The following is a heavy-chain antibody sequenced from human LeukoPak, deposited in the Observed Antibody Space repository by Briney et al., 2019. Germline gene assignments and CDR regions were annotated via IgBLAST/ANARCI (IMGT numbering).Heavy chain of an antibody. D-gene: IGHD6-19*01. CDR3: ARVGKQWLVLRGWFDP. V-gene: IGHV4-39*07. J-gene: IGHJ5*02. Sequence: SETLSLTCTVSGGSISSSSYYWGWIRQPPGKGLEWIGESGSTNYNPSLKSRVTISVDTSKNQFSLKLSSVTAADTAVYYWARVGKQWLVLRGWFDPWGQGTLVTVSS. CDR1: GGSISSSSYY. CDR2: SGST.